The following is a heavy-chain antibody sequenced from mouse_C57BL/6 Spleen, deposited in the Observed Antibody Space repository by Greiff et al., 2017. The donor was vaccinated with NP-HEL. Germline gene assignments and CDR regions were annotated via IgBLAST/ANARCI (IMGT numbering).Heavy chain of an antibody. CDR2: ISSGSSTI. CDR1: GFTFSDYG. V-gene: IGHV5-17*01. J-gene: IGHJ4*01. CDR3: ARASYVGAMDY. D-gene: IGHD1-1*01. Sequence: EVKLMESGGGLVKPGGSLKLSCAASGFTFSDYGMHWVRQAPEKGLEWVASISSGSSTIYYADTVKGRFTISRDNAKNTLFLQMTSLRSEDTAMYYCARASYVGAMDYWGQGTSVTVSS.